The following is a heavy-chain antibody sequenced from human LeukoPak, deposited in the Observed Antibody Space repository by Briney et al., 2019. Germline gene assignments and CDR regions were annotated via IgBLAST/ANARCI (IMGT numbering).Heavy chain of an antibody. J-gene: IGHJ4*02. CDR1: GFTVSSNY. CDR2: IYSGGST. Sequence: GGSLRLSCAASGFTVSSNYVSWVRQAPGKGLEWVSVIYSGGSTYYADSVKGRFTISRDNSKNTLYLQMNSLRAEDTAVYYCARHLQPLYYFDYWGQGTLVTVSS. V-gene: IGHV3-53*01. CDR3: ARHLQPLYYFDY.